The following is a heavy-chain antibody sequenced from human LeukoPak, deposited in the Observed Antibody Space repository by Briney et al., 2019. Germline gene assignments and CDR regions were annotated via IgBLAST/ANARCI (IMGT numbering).Heavy chain of an antibody. CDR1: GYTLTELS. J-gene: IGHJ5*02. D-gene: IGHD3-16*01. Sequence: ASVKVSCKVSGYTLTELSMHRVRQAPGKGLEWMGGFDPEDGETIYAQKFQGRVTMTEDTSTDTAYMELSSLRSEDTAVYYCATAKSRRIWVNNGFDPWGQGTLVTVSS. V-gene: IGHV1-24*01. CDR3: ATAKSRRIWVNNGFDP. CDR2: FDPEDGET.